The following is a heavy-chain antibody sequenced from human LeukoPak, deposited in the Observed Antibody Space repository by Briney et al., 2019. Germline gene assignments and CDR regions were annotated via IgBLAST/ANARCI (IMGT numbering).Heavy chain of an antibody. D-gene: IGHD3-10*01. Sequence: PSETLSLTCAVYGGSFSGYYRSWIRQPPGKGLEWIGEINHSGSTNYNPSLKSRVTISVDTSKNQFSLKLNSVTAADTAVYYCARSGTYYNNWFDPWGQGTLVTVSS. CDR3: ARSGTYYNNWFDP. CDR1: GGSFSGYY. V-gene: IGHV4-34*01. J-gene: IGHJ5*02. CDR2: INHSGST.